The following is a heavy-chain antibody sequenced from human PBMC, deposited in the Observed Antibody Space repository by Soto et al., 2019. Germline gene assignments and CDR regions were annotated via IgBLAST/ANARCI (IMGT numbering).Heavy chain of an antibody. V-gene: IGHV4-61*03. D-gene: IGHD4-17*01. Sequence: SETLSLTCTVSCGSVSSVSYYWSCIRQPPGKGLEWIGYIYYSGSIGYADSVKGRFTISRDNAKNSLYLQMNSLRAEDTALYYCLKGGDYFGYYYYYYGMDVWGQGTTVTVSS. CDR2: IYYSGSI. CDR1: CGSVSSVSYY. J-gene: IGHJ6*02. CDR3: LKGGDYFGYYYYYYGMDV.